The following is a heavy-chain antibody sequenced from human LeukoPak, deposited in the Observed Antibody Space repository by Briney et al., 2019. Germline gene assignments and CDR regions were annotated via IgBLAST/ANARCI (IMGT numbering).Heavy chain of an antibody. CDR1: GFTFSAYS. V-gene: IGHV3-23*01. CDR3: VKDWGDESNCGGDCLQY. CDR2: ISVSGGGT. J-gene: IGHJ4*02. Sequence: GGSLRLSCVASGFTFSAYSMTWVRQAPGKGLDWVSSISVSGGGTYYADSVRGRFTISRDNSKNTLYLHMNSLRAEDTAGYHCVKDWGDESNCGGDCLQYWGQGTLVTVSS. D-gene: IGHD2-21*02.